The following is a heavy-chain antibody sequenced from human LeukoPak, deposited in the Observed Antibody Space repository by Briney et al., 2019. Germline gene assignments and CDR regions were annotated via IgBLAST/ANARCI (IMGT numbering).Heavy chain of an antibody. CDR3: ARSSYSSSSSV. Sequence: PGGSLRLSCAVSGFTFSGFWMSWSRQAPGKGPEWVASINSDGSEGYNADVVKGRFTISRDNTKNSLYLQINSLRAEDTAVYYCARSSYSSSSSVWGQGTMVTVSS. CDR2: INSDGSEG. CDR1: GFTFSGFW. J-gene: IGHJ3*01. V-gene: IGHV3-7*03. D-gene: IGHD6-6*01.